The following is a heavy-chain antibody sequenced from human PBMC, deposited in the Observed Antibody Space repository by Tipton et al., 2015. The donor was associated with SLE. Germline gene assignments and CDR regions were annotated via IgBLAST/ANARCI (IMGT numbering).Heavy chain of an antibody. D-gene: IGHD4-11*01. Sequence: TLSLTCTVSGDSISNVSYYWNWLRQRQGKGLEWIGYVYYSGNTLYNPSLRSRVTMSLDTSKNQFSLKLRSLTPADSAMYFCARMDYSQFQLLYFESWGQGILVTVSS. V-gene: IGHV4-31*03. CDR2: VYYSGNT. CDR1: GDSISNVSYY. CDR3: ARMDYSQFQLLYFES. J-gene: IGHJ4*02.